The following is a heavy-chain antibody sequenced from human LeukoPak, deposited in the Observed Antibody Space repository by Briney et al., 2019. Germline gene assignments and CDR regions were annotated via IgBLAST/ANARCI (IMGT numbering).Heavy chain of an antibody. Sequence: GGSLRLSCAASGFTFSSYGMHWVRQAPGKGLEWVAVIWYDGSNKYYADSVKGRFTISRDNSKNTLYLQMNSLRAEDTAVYYCARDPQGTTYYYYGMDVWGQGITVTVSS. CDR3: ARDPQGTTYYYYGMDV. D-gene: IGHD1-1*01. J-gene: IGHJ6*02. CDR2: IWYDGSNK. CDR1: GFTFSSYG. V-gene: IGHV3-33*01.